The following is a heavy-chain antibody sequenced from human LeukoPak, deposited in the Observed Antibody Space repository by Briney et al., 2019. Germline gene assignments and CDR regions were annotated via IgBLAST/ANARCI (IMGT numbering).Heavy chain of an antibody. CDR3: ASEVRYGSGRGLDY. J-gene: IGHJ4*02. Sequence: ASVKVSCKASGCTFTDYYMHWVRQAPGQGLAWMGWINPNSGGTNYAQKFQGRVTMTRDTSISTANMELSRLRSDDTAVYYCASEVRYGSGRGLDYWGQGTLVTVSS. V-gene: IGHV1-2*02. CDR1: GCTFTDYY. D-gene: IGHD3-10*01. CDR2: INPNSGGT.